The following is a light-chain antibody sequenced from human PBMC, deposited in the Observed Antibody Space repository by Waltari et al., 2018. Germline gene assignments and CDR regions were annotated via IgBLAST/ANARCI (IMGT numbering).Light chain of an antibody. CDR3: MIWYNAAWV. J-gene: IGLJ3*02. V-gene: IGLV5-45*03. Sequence: QAVVTQPSSLSASPGASVSLTCTLRSDINVDSYKTYWYQQKPGSPPHYLLSYKSDSNNERVYGVPSRFSGSKDASANVGILFISGLQSDDEADYYCMIWYNAAWVFGGGTKLTVL. CDR1: SDINVDSYK. CDR2: YKSDSNN.